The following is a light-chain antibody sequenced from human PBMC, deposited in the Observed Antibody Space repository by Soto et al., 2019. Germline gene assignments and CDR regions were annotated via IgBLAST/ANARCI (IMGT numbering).Light chain of an antibody. Sequence: EIVMPQSPSTLSVFPGGRATLSCSASQSVSSNLARYQQKPGQAPRLRIHSASTRATGIPARFSGSGSGTGFTIAISSLQSGDCAVDYCEEYNNWPQTFGQGTKVDIK. CDR2: SAS. J-gene: IGKJ1*01. CDR3: EEYNNWPQT. CDR1: QSVSSN. V-gene: IGKV3-15*01.